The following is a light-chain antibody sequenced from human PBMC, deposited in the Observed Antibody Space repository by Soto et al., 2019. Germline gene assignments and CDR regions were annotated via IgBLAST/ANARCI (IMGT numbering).Light chain of an antibody. CDR2: GAS. CDR3: QKYDSAPLT. Sequence: DIQMTQSPSSLTASVGDRVTISCRASQGFSNSLAWYQQKPGSVPTLLIYGASILQSGVPSRFSGSGSGTEFTLTISSLQPEDVATYYCQKYDSAPLTFGGGTKVEIK. CDR1: QGFSNS. V-gene: IGKV1-27*01. J-gene: IGKJ4*01.